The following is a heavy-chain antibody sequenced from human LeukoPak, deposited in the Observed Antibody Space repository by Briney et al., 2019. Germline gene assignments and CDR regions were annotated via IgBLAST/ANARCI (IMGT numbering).Heavy chain of an antibody. V-gene: IGHV3-30*02. Sequence: GGSLRLSCAASGFTFTAYGMQWVRQAPGKGLKWVAFVRYNGNDKYYADSVKGRFTISRDNSKNTVDLQMDSLRAEDTAVYYCAKAGSGWYAPYWGQGTLVTVS. D-gene: IGHD6-19*01. J-gene: IGHJ4*02. CDR1: GFTFTAYG. CDR2: VRYNGNDK. CDR3: AKAGSGWYAPY.